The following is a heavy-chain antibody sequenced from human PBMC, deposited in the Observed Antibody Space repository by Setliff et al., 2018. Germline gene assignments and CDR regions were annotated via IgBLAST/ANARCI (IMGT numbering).Heavy chain of an antibody. CDR2: TYSSGAT. V-gene: IGHV3-53*01. CDR3: ARDVFDFRTGQAGP. D-gene: IGHD3-3*01. CDR1: GFVVTNSE. J-gene: IGHJ5*02. Sequence: GGSLRLSCAASGFVVTNSEMSWVRQAPGKGLEWVSVTYSSGATNYADSVKGRFIISRDDSKNTLYLQMNSLRGEDTAVYYCARDVFDFRTGQAGPWGQGTLVTVSS.